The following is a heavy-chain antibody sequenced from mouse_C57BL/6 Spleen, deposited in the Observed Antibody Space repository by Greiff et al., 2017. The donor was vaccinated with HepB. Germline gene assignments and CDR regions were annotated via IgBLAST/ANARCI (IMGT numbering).Heavy chain of an antibody. V-gene: IGHV1-15*01. CDR1: GYTFTDYE. CDR3: TRKYYGSRYFDV. CDR2: IDPETGGT. Sequence: VQLQQSGAELVRPGASVTLSCKASGYTFTDYEMHWVKQTPVHGLEWIGAIDPETGGTAYNQKFKGKAILTADKSSSTAYMELRSLTSEDSAVYYCTRKYYGSRYFDVWGTGTTVTVSS. J-gene: IGHJ1*03. D-gene: IGHD1-1*01.